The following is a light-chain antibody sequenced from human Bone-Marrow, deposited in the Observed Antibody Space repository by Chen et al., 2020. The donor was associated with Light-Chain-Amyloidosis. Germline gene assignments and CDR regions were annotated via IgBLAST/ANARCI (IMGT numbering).Light chain of an antibody. CDR1: SSDIGGYDY. CDR2: DVN. J-gene: IGLJ3*02. V-gene: IGLV2-11*01. CDR3: CAYAGTYTWL. Sequence: QSALTQPHSVSGSPGQSVTISCTGTSSDIGGYDYVSWYQQYPGTAPKLIIYDVNKRPSGVPDRFSASKSANPASLTISGLQADDEAEYHCCAYAGTYTWLFGGGTRLTVL.